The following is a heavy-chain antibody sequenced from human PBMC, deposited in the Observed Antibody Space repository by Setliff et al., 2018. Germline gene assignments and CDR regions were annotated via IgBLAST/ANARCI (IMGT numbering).Heavy chain of an antibody. CDR1: GFVFGTYG. D-gene: IGHD2-8*01. V-gene: IGHV3-30*02. CDR2: VRFDGSYK. J-gene: IGHJ4*02. Sequence: GESLKISCAASGFVFGTYGMHWVRQAPGKGLDWVAPVRFDGSYKVYADSAKGRFTISRDNSENTLFLQMTSLRPEDTGIYYCAKVKKPLIRGSGFDYWGRGTLVTVSS. CDR3: AKVKKPLIRGSGFDY.